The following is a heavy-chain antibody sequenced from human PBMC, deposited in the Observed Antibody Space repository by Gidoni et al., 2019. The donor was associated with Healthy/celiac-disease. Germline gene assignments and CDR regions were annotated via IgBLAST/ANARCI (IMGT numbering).Heavy chain of an antibody. CDR2: ISSSSSYI. CDR1: GFTFSSYS. V-gene: IGHV3-21*01. D-gene: IGHD6-13*01. J-gene: IGHJ4*02. CDR3: ARVCCEQQLDRLDY. Sequence: EVQLVESGGGLVKPGGSLRLSCAASGFTFSSYSMNWVRQAPGKGLEWVSSISSSSSYIYYADSVKGRFTISRDNAKNSLYLQMHSLSAEDTAVYYCARVCCEQQLDRLDYWGQGTLVTVSS.